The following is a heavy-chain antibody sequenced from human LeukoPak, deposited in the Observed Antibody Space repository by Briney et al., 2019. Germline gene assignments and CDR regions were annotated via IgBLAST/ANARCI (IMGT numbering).Heavy chain of an antibody. CDR3: ARDLYDYVWGSYLSFTSDAFDI. Sequence: GGSLRLSCAASGFTFSSYSMNWVRQAPGKGLEWVSYISSSSSTIYYADSVKGRFTISRDNAKNSLYLQMNSLRAEDTAVYYCARDLYDYVWGSYLSFTSDAFDIWGQGTMVTVSS. CDR2: ISSSSSTI. J-gene: IGHJ3*02. CDR1: GFTFSSYS. V-gene: IGHV3-48*01. D-gene: IGHD3-16*02.